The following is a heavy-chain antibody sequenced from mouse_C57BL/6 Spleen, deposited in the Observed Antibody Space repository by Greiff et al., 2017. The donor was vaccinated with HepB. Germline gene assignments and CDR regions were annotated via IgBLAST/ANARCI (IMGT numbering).Heavy chain of an antibody. Sequence: QVQLQQSGAELVRPGASVTLSCKASGYTFTDYEMHWVKQTPVHGLEWIGAIDPETGGTAYNQKFKGKAILTADKSSSTAYMELRSLTSEDSAVYYCTSWVYYYGSSYGYWGQGTTLTVSS. J-gene: IGHJ2*01. CDR2: IDPETGGT. V-gene: IGHV1-15*01. CDR3: TSWVYYYGSSYGY. CDR1: GYTFTDYE. D-gene: IGHD1-1*01.